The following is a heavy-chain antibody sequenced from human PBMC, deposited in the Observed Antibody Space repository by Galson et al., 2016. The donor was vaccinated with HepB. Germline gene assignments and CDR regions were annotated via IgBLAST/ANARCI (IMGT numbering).Heavy chain of an antibody. V-gene: IGHV4-34*01. J-gene: IGHJ6*02. D-gene: IGHD6-6*01. Sequence: SETLSLTCTVYGGSFSDYYWTWIRQSPGKGLEWIGEINHSGSTNIYPSLKSRVSISVDTSKNHFSLKVISVTAADTAVYYCARGDVSSFSPSHFYYGMDVWGQGTTVTVSS. CDR2: INHSGST. CDR3: ARGDVSSFSPSHFYYGMDV. CDR1: GGSFSDYY.